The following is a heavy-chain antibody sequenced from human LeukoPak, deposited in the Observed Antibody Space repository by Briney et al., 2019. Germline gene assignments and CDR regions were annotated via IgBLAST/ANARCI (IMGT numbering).Heavy chain of an antibody. CDR3: ARDWVDIVATNGRLFDY. Sequence: GASVKVSCKASGYTFTNYWISWVRQAPGQGLEWMGVISAYNGNTNYPQKLQRKVTMTTDTSTITAHMELRSLRSDDTAVYYCARDWVDIVATNGRLFDYWGQGTLVSVSS. V-gene: IGHV1-18*01. CDR1: GYTFTNYW. CDR2: ISAYNGNT. D-gene: IGHD5-12*01. J-gene: IGHJ4*02.